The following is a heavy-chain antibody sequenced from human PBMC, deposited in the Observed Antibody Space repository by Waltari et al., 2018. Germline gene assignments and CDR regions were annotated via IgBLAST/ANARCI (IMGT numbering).Heavy chain of an antibody. CDR3: ATSEYQLVLVDEY. D-gene: IGHD2-2*01. V-gene: IGHV3-21*01. Sequence: EVQLVESGGGLVKPGGSLRLSCVASEFTFSSYSMNWVRRAPGKGREWVSSISSRCGHKFYAASMEGRFTISRDNAKNSLYLQMNSLRAEDTAVYYCATSEYQLVLVDEYWGQGTLVTVSS. CDR1: EFTFSSYS. J-gene: IGHJ4*02. CDR2: ISSRCGHK.